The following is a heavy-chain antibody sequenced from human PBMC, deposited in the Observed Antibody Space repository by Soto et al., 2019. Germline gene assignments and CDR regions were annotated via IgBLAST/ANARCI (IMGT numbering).Heavy chain of an antibody. J-gene: IGHJ3*02. CDR2: MSHSGGT. D-gene: IGHD3-16*01. V-gene: IGHV4-34*01. CDR3: ARVERGNATSVVDAFDI. Sequence: QVQLQQWGAGLLKPSETLSLTCAVYGGFVSSGSYYWSWIRQPPGKGLEWIGEMSHSGGTHFNPSLKSRVTISVDTSKNQFSMKMSSVTDADTALYYCARVERGNATSVVDAFDIWGPGTMVTVSS. CDR1: GGFVSSGSYY.